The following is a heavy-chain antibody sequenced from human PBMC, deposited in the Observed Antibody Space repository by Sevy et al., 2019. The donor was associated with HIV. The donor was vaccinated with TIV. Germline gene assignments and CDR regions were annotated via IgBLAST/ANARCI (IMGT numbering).Heavy chain of an antibody. J-gene: IGHJ4*02. CDR2: ISYDGSNK. D-gene: IGHD3-10*01. Sequence: GSLRLSCAASGFTFSSYAMHWVRQAPGKGLDWVAVISYDGSNKYHADSVKGRFTISRDNSKNTLYLQMNSLRAEDTAVFYCAASPYFHGSGSYFDYWGPGTLVTVSS. CDR3: AASPYFHGSGSYFDY. V-gene: IGHV3-30-3*01. CDR1: GFTFSSYA.